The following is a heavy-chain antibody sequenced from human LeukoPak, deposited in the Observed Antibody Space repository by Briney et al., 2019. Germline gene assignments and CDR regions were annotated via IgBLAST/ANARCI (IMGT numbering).Heavy chain of an antibody. D-gene: IGHD3-3*01. V-gene: IGHV3-48*03. Sequence: GGSLRLSCAASRFTFSSYEINWVRQAPGKGLEWVSYTSSSGSIIYYADSVKGRFTISRDNAKNSLYLQMNSLRAEDTAIYYCATGDDFWSGYYQLVYWGQGTLVTVSS. CDR1: RFTFSSYE. CDR2: TSSSGSII. CDR3: ATGDDFWSGYYQLVY. J-gene: IGHJ4*02.